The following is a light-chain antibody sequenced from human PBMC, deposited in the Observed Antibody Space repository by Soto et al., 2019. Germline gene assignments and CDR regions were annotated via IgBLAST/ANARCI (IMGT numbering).Light chain of an antibody. J-gene: IGKJ5*01. CDR1: QIVSSNY. V-gene: IGKV3-11*01. Sequence: EIVLTQSPDTLSLSPGERATLSCRASQIVSSNYLAWYQQRPGQAPRLLIYDASNRATGIPARFSGSGSGTDFTLTISSLEPEDFAVYYCQQRSNWPPITFGQGTRLEIK. CDR2: DAS. CDR3: QQRSNWPPIT.